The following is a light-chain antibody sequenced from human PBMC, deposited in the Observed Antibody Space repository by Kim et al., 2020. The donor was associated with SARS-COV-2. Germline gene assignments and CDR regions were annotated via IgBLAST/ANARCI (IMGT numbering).Light chain of an antibody. V-gene: IGKV3-20*01. CDR3: KQYGSSPLT. Sequence: EIVLTQSPGTLSLSPGERATLSCRASQSVSNSYLAWYQQKPGQAPRLLIDGASSRATGIPDRFSGSGSGTDFTFSISRLEPEDFAVYYCKQYGSSPLTFGGGTKVDIK. CDR1: QSVSNSY. J-gene: IGKJ4*01. CDR2: GAS.